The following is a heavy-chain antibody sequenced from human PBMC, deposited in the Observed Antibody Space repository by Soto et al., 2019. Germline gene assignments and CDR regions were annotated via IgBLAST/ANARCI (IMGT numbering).Heavy chain of an antibody. CDR3: ARALAPFYYYYGMDV. J-gene: IGHJ6*02. CDR2: IIPSGGST. Sequence: XSVKVSCKGSGYTFTTYYMHWVRQAPGQGLEWMGTIIPSGGSTSYAQKFQGRVTMTRDTSTSTAYMELSSLTSEDTAVYYCARALAPFYYYYGMDVWGQGTTVTVSS. D-gene: IGHD3-3*02. CDR1: GYTFTTYY. V-gene: IGHV1-46*01.